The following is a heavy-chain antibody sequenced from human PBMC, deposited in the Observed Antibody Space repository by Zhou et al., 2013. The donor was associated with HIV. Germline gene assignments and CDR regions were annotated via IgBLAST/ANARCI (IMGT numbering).Heavy chain of an antibody. J-gene: IGHJ5*02. CDR1: GGTFSSYA. D-gene: IGHD3-10*01. Sequence: QVQLVQSGAEVKKPGSSVKVSCKASGGTFSSYAISWVRQAPGQGLEWMGGIIPIFGTANYAQKFQGRVTITTDESTSTAYMELSSLRSEDTAVYYCARDRGGYYGSGASNWFDPWGQGTLVTVSS. V-gene: IGHV1-69*05. CDR3: ARDRGGYYGSGASNWFDP. CDR2: IIPIFGTA.